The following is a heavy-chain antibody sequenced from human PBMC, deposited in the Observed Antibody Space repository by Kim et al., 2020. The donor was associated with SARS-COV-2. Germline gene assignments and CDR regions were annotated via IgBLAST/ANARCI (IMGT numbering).Heavy chain of an antibody. CDR2: INHSGST. CDR3: AREGVIAVAGHRHFAY. V-gene: IGHV4-34*01. D-gene: IGHD6-19*01. CDR1: GGSFSGYY. J-gene: IGHJ4*02. Sequence: SETLSLTCAVYGGSFSGYYWSWIRQPPGKGLEWIGEINHSGSTNYNPSLKSRVTISVDTSKNQFSLKLSSVTAADTAVYYCAREGVIAVAGHRHFAYWGQGTLVTVSS.